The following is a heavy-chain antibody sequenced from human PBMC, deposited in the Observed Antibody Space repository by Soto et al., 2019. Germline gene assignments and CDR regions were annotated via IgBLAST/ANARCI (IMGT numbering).Heavy chain of an antibody. CDR2: ISSRSTTV. J-gene: IGHJ4*02. CDR1: GFTFNGYS. CDR3: ARDYDSIDY. D-gene: IGHD3-22*01. V-gene: IGHV3-48*01. Sequence: GGSLRLSCAVSGFTFNGYSMIWVRQAPGKGLEWVSYISSRSTTVYYADSVKGRFTISRDNAKNSLYLQMNSLRAEDTAVYYCARDYDSIDYWGQGTLVTVSS.